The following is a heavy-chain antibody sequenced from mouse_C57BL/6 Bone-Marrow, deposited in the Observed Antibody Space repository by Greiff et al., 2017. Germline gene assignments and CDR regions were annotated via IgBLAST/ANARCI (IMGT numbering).Heavy chain of an antibody. CDR3: ARWGYAMDY. CDR2: ILPGSGST. J-gene: IGHJ4*01. V-gene: IGHV1-9*01. Sequence: LQESGAELMKPGASVKLSCKATGYTFTGYWIEWVKQRPGHGLEWIGEILPGSGSTNYHEKFKGKATFTADTSSNTAYMQLSSLTTEDSAIYYCARWGYAMDYWGQGTSVTVSS. CDR1: GYTFTGYW.